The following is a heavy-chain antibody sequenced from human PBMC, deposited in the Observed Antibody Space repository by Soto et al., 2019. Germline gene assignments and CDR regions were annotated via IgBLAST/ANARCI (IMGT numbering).Heavy chain of an antibody. V-gene: IGHV4-30-2*01. D-gene: IGHD2-2*02. CDR3: ARDKDGYCSSTSCYRRHNWFDP. J-gene: IGHJ5*02. CDR1: GGSISSGGYS. Sequence: PSETLSLTCAVSGGSISSGGYSWSWIRQPPGKGLEWIGYIYHSGSTYYNPSLKSRVTISVDRSKNQFSLKLSSVTAADTAVYYCARDKDGYCSSTSCYRRHNWFDPWGQGTLVTVSS. CDR2: IYHSGST.